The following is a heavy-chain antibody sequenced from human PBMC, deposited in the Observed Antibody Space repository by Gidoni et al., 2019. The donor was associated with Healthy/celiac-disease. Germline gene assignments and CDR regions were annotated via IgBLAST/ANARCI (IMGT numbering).Heavy chain of an antibody. CDR1: GFTFGDYA. CDR3: TRDSIYYDSSGYAAL. Sequence: EVQLVESGGGLVQPGRSLRLSCTASGFTFGDYAMSGFRQAPGKGLEWVGFIRSKAYGGTTEYAASVKGRFTISRDDSKSIAYLQMNSLKTEDTAVYYCTRDSIYYDSSGYAALWGQGTLVTVSS. D-gene: IGHD3-22*01. CDR2: IRSKAYGGTT. J-gene: IGHJ4*02. V-gene: IGHV3-49*03.